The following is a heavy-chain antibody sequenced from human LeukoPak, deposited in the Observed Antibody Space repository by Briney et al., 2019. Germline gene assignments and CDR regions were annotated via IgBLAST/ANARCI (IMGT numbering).Heavy chain of an antibody. V-gene: IGHV5-51*01. CDR1: EYSFPNYC. D-gene: IGHD3-22*01. CDR2: IYPPDSDT. J-gene: IGHJ4*02. CDR3: ARSSSYSPYYFDS. Sequence: GESLKISCQHSEYSFPNYCIGWVRQMPGKGLEWMGIIYPPDSDTRYGRSFQGQVTISVDESITTAYLQWSSLKASDTAMYYCARSSSYSPYYFDSWGQGTLVTVSS.